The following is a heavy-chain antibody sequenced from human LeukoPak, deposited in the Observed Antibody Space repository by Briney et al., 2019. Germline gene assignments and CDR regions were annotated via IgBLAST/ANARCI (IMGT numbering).Heavy chain of an antibody. CDR3: ARGDYYDSSGYYYEGEYFQH. CDR1: GFTFSDYY. Sequence: PGGSPRLSCAASGFTFSDYYMSWIRQAPGKGLEWVSYISSSGSTIYYADSVKGRFTISRDNAKNSLYLQMNSLRAEDTAVYYCARGDYYDSSGYYYEGEYFQHWGQGTLVTVSS. V-gene: IGHV3-11*01. J-gene: IGHJ1*01. CDR2: ISSSGSTI. D-gene: IGHD3-22*01.